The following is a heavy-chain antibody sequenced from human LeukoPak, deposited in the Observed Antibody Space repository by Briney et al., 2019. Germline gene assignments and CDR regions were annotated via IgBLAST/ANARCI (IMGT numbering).Heavy chain of an antibody. CDR2: ISWDGGST. Sequence: PGGSLRLSCAASGFTFDDYTMHWVRQAPGKGLEWVSLISWDGGSTYYADSVKGRFTISRDNSKNSLYLRMNSLRTEDTALYYCAKDIGEYYFDYWGQGTLVTVSS. V-gene: IGHV3-43*01. CDR1: GFTFDDYT. J-gene: IGHJ4*02. CDR3: AKDIGEYYFDY.